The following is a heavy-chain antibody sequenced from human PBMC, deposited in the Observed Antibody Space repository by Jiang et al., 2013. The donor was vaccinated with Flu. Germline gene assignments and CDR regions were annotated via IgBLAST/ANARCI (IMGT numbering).Heavy chain of an antibody. CDR1: GYTFTTYG. J-gene: IGHJ5*02. CDR3: ARDTIAVRPGWFDP. V-gene: IGHV1-18*01. CDR2: ISAYNGNT. D-gene: IGHD6-6*01. Sequence: GAEVKKPGASVKVSCKASGYTFTTYGISWVRQAPGQGLEWMGWISAYNGNTNYAQKFQGRVTMATDTSTNTAYMELRSLRSDDTAVYYCARDTIAVRPGWFDPWGQGTLVTVSS.